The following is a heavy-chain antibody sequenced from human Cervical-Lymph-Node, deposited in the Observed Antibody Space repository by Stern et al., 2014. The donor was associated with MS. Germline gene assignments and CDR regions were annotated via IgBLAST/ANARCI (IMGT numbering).Heavy chain of an antibody. CDR1: GGSISTYY. J-gene: IGHJ6*02. V-gene: IGHV4-59*01. CDR3: ARDRGDGNSPGLCGCYALDV. Sequence: QVQLQESGPGLVKPSETLSLTCTVSGGSISTYYWSWIRQPPGKGLEWVGYIFYSGNTTYNPSLKSRVTISLDTSKNQFSLKLSSVTAADTAVYYCARDRGDGNSPGLCGCYALDVWGQGTTVTVSS. CDR2: IFYSGNT. D-gene: IGHD4-23*01.